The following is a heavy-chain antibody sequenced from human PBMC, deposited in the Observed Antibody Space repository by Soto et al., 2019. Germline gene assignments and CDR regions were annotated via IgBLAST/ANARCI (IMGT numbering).Heavy chain of an antibody. J-gene: IGHJ6*02. Sequence: QVQLQESGPGLVKPSQTLSLTCTVSGGSISSGGYYWSWIRQHPGKGLEWIGYIYYSGSTYYNPSHESRVTRSVDTSKNQCPLKLSSVTAADTAVYYCARVPAFSLRWGMDLWGQGTTVTVSS. CDR1: GGSISSGGYY. D-gene: IGHD4-17*01. CDR3: ARVPAFSLRWGMDL. V-gene: IGHV4-31*03. CDR2: IYYSGST.